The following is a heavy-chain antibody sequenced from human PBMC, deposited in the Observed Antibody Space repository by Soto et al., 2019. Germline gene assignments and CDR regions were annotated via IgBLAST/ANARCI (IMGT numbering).Heavy chain of an antibody. D-gene: IGHD6-13*01. Sequence: SQTLSLTCAISGDSVSSNSAAWNWIRQSPSRGLEWLGRTYYRSKWYNDYAVSVKSRITINPDTSKDQFSLQLNSVTPEDTAVYYCARGERGIAAAGGEFDYWGRGTLVTVAS. J-gene: IGHJ4*02. CDR1: GDSVSSNSAA. V-gene: IGHV6-1*01. CDR3: ARGERGIAAAGGEFDY. CDR2: TYYRSKWYN.